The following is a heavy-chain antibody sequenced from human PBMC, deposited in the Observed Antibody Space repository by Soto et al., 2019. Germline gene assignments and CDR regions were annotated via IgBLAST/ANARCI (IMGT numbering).Heavy chain of an antibody. V-gene: IGHV4-4*07. CDR3: ARDIGSYAYGEGY. CDR2: VYSSGTT. CDR1: GGAINSHW. Sequence: SETLSLTCSVSGGAINSHWWSCIRQPAGKGLEWIGRVYSSGTTDYNPSLNSRATLSVETSKNQCSLKLSSLTAADTAVYYCARDIGSYAYGEGYWGQG. J-gene: IGHJ4*02. D-gene: IGHD3-10*01.